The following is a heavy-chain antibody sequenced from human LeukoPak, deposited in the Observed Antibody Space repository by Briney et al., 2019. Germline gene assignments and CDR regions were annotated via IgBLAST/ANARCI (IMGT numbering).Heavy chain of an antibody. CDR1: GYTFTGHY. D-gene: IGHD4-11*01. Sequence: ASVKVSCKASGYTFTGHYMHWARQAPGQGLEWMGWINPNSGDRNSAQKFQGRVTMTRDTSISTVYMELSRLGPDDTAVYYCARAYSDYLIGDYWGQGTLVTVSS. CDR3: ARAYSDYLIGDY. CDR2: INPNSGDR. V-gene: IGHV1-2*02. J-gene: IGHJ4*02.